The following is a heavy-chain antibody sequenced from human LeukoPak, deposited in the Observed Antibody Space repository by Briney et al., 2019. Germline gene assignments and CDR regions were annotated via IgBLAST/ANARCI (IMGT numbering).Heavy chain of an antibody. CDR3: ARVPPKEGWTDY. Sequence: ASVKVSCRASGYTFTGYYVHWVRQAPGQGLEWMGWINPNSGGTNYAQKFQGRVTMTRDTSISTAYMELSRLRSDDTAVYYCARVPPKEGWTDYWGQGTLVTVSS. D-gene: IGHD6-19*01. V-gene: IGHV1-2*02. J-gene: IGHJ4*02. CDR2: INPNSGGT. CDR1: GYTFTGYY.